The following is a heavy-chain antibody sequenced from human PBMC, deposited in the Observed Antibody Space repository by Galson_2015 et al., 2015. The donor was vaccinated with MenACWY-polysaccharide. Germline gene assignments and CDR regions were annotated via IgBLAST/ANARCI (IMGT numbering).Heavy chain of an antibody. D-gene: IGHD6-6*01. CDR3: ARDLIAARPGWFDP. CDR1: GYTFTTYG. CDR2: ISAYNGNT. Sequence: SVKVSCKASGYTFTTYGINWVRQAPGQGLEWIGWISAYNGNTNYAQKLQGRVTMTTDPSTSTAYMELRSLTSDDTAVYYCARDLIAARPGWFDPWGQGTLVTVSS. V-gene: IGHV1-18*01. J-gene: IGHJ5*02.